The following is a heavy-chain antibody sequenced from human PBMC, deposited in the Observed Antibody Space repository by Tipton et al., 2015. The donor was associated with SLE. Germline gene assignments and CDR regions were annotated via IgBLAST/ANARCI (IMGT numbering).Heavy chain of an antibody. V-gene: IGHV3-11*04. J-gene: IGHJ4*02. CDR1: GFTFSDYY. CDR3: ARGRWGVDDH. Sequence: QLVQSGGGLVKPGGSLTLSCAASGFTFSDYYMSWIRHAPGKGLEWLSYIFTNDNTISYADSVRGRFTISRDNAKNSLYLQMNSLRAEDSAIYYCARGRWGVDDHWGQGTQVTVSS. D-gene: IGHD7-27*01. CDR2: IFTNDNTI.